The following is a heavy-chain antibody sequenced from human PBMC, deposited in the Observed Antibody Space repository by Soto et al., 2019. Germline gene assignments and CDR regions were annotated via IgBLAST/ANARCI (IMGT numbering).Heavy chain of an antibody. Sequence: HEPLVQSGAEVKRPGASLKVSCKASGYSFTGYYIHWVRQAPGQGLEWMGWINPDSGATNYAQNFQGRVTLTSDASISTASMALTSLTSDDTAVYYCARGDYGTGGYPFPYFDYWGQGTLVIVSS. CDR3: ARGDYGTGGYPFPYFDY. D-gene: IGHD2-8*02. CDR2: INPDSGAT. V-gene: IGHV1-2*02. CDR1: GYSFTGYY. J-gene: IGHJ4*02.